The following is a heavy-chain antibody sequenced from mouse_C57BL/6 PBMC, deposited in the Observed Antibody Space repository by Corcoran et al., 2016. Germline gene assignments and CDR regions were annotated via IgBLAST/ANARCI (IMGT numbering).Heavy chain of an antibody. J-gene: IGHJ4*01. CDR2: INTYSGVP. CDR3: ARQPYYARDY. Sequence: QIQLVQSGPELKKPGETVKISCKASGYTFTTYGMSWVKQAPGKGLKWMGWINTYSGVPTYADDFKGRFAFSLETSARTAYLKINNLKNEETATYFCARQPYYARDYGGQGTSVTVSS. CDR1: GYTFTTYG. V-gene: IGHV9-3*01.